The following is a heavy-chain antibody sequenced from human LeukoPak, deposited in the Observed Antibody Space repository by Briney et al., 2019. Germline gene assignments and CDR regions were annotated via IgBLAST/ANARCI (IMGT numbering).Heavy chain of an antibody. J-gene: IGHJ4*02. D-gene: IGHD2-21*01. CDR2: ISSSSSYI. CDR3: ASVTCGGDCYSLDY. V-gene: IGHV3-21*01. CDR1: GFTFSSDS. Sequence: GGSLRLSCAASGFTFSSDSMNWVRQAPGKGLEWVSSISSSSSYIYYADSVKGRFTISRDNAENSLYLQMNSLRDEATTVYYSASVTCGGDCYSLDYWGQGTLVTVSS.